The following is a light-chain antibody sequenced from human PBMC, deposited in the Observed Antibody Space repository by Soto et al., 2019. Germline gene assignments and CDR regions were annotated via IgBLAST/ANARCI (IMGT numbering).Light chain of an antibody. Sequence: AIQLTQSPSSLSSSVGDRVTITCRASQGISSALAWYQQKPGKAPNLLIYDAARLESGVPSRFSGSGSGTDFTLTSSSLQPEDFATYYCQQFNNYPLTFGGGTKVEIK. CDR3: QQFNNYPLT. CDR2: DAA. V-gene: IGKV1D-13*01. CDR1: QGISSA. J-gene: IGKJ4*01.